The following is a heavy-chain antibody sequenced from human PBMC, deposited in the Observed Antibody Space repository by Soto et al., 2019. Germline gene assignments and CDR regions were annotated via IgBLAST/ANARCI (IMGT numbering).Heavy chain of an antibody. J-gene: IGHJ4*01. Sequence: GGSLRLSCAASGFTFSDHYMDWVRQAPGKGLEWVGRSRNKANSYTTEYAASVKGRFTVSRDHSRNSLDLQMNSLETEDTAVYYCGRRAEANGRLENDYWGHGTLVTVSS. D-gene: IGHD2-8*01. V-gene: IGHV3-72*01. CDR2: SRNKANSYTT. CDR1: GFTFSDHY. CDR3: GRRAEANGRLENDY.